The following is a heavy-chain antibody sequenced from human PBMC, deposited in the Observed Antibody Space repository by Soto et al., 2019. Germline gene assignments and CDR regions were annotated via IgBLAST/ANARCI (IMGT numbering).Heavy chain of an antibody. CDR1: GFDFGAYA. D-gene: IGHD3-16*01. V-gene: IGHV3-23*01. Sequence: GGSLRLSCVASGFDFGAYALNWVRQRPGKGLEWVSTISATFGGTYYANSVRGRFTISRDISKKKVFLRMTSLRAEEKAVYYCAKDYTGFTSGSILHAFNIWLQGTLVTVSS. CDR2: ISATFGGT. CDR3: AKDYTGFTSGSILHAFNI. J-gene: IGHJ3*02.